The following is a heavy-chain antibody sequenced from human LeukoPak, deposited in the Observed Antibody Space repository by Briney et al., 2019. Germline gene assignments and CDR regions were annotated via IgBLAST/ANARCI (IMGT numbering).Heavy chain of an antibody. CDR1: GFTFGDYA. Sequence: GGSLRLSCTASGFTFGDYALTWVRQAPGKGLEGVGFIRSEAYGGTPEYAASVKGRFTISRDDSKSIAYLQMNSLKTEDTAVYYCTRDSYSYGFLYYFDYWGQGTLVTVSS. CDR3: TRDSYSYGFLYYFDY. V-gene: IGHV3-49*04. J-gene: IGHJ4*02. CDR2: IRSEAYGGTP. D-gene: IGHD5-18*01.